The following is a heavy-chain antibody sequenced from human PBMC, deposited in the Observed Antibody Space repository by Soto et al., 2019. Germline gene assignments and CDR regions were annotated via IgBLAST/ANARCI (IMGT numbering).Heavy chain of an antibody. CDR3: ARDPVLEWLSTPGGNWFDP. J-gene: IGHJ5*02. CDR1: GFTFSSYW. CDR2: INSDGSST. V-gene: IGHV3-74*01. Sequence: GGSLILSCAASGFTFSSYWMHWVRQAPGKGLVWVSRINSDGSSTSYADSVKGRFTISRDNAKNTLYLQMNSLRAEDTAVYYCARDPVLEWLSTPGGNWFDPWGQETLVTVSS. D-gene: IGHD3-3*01.